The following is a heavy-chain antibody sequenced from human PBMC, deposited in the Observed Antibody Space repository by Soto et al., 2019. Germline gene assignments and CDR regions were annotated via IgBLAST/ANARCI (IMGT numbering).Heavy chain of an antibody. CDR2: IYYSGST. CDR3: ARTKCSGGSCYSWSLDY. D-gene: IGHD2-15*01. J-gene: IGHJ4*02. Sequence: TSETLSLSCTVSGGSISSGDYYWSWIRQPPGKGLEWIGYIYYSGSTYYNPSLKSRVTISVDTSKNQFSLKLSFVTAADTAMYYCARTKCSGGSCYSWSLDYWGQGTPVTVSS. CDR1: GGSISSGDYY. V-gene: IGHV4-30-4*01.